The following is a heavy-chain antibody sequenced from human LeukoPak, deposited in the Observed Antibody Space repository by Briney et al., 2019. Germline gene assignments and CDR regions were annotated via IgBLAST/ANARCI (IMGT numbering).Heavy chain of an antibody. D-gene: IGHD3-22*01. CDR2: IYYTGST. CDR1: GGSISGYF. J-gene: IGHJ4*02. CDR3: ARVLSGSNFDY. Sequence: SETLSLTCTVSGGSISGYFWSWIRQPPGKGLEWIAYIYYTGSTNYNPSLKSRVTISVDKPKNQFSLKLSSVTAADTAVYYCARVLSGSNFDYWGQGTLVTVSS. V-gene: IGHV4-59*12.